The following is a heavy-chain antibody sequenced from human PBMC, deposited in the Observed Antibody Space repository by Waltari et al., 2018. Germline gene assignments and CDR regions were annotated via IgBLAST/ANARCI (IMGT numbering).Heavy chain of an antibody. CDR3: ARETGQLWSRYFDS. D-gene: IGHD3-10*01. CDR1: GGSLSSSFYY. J-gene: IGHJ5*01. CDR2: MYYSGST. V-gene: IGHV4-39*07. Sequence: QLQLQESGPGLVKPSETLSLTCTVSGGSLSSSFYYWGWIRQPPGKGLEWIGGMYYSGSTYYNPSLKSRVAILLDTSKNHFSLELNSVTAADTAIYYCARETGQLWSRYFDSWGQGTLVTVSS.